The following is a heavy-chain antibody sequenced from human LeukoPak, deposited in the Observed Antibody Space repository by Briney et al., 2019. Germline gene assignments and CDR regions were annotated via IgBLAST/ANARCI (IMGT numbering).Heavy chain of an antibody. CDR2: IKQDGSEK. V-gene: IGHV3-7*01. CDR3: AREGHSSSWSELDY. D-gene: IGHD6-13*01. Sequence: GGSLRLSCAASGFTFSSYWMSWVRQAPGKGLEWVGNIKQDGSEKYYVDSVKGRFTISRDNAKNSPYLQMNSLRAEDTAVYYCAREGHSSSWSELDYWGQGTLVTVSS. J-gene: IGHJ4*02. CDR1: GFTFSSYW.